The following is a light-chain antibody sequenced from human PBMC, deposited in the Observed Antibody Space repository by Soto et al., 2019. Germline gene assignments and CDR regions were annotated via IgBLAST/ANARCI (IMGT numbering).Light chain of an antibody. CDR1: SSNIGSNY. CDR2: RNN. J-gene: IGLJ2*01. V-gene: IGLV1-47*01. Sequence: QSVLTQPPSASGTPGQRVNISCSGSSSNIGSNYVYWYRQFPGTAPKLLIQRNNQRPSGVPARFSGSKSGTSASLAISGLRSEDEADYYCCSFALRSTLIFGGGTKLTVL. CDR3: CSFALRSTLI.